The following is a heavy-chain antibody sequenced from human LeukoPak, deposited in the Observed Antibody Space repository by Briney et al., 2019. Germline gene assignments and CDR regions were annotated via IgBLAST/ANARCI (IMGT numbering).Heavy chain of an antibody. J-gene: IGHJ4*02. D-gene: IGHD3-10*01. Sequence: ASVKVSCKASGYTFTSYGISWVRQAPGQGLEWMGWISAYNGNTNYAQKLQGRVTMTTDTSTSTAYMELRSLRSDDTAVYYCARSPYYYGSGPLDYWGQGTLVTVSS. CDR1: GYTFTSYG. V-gene: IGHV1-18*01. CDR3: ARSPYYYGSGPLDY. CDR2: ISAYNGNT.